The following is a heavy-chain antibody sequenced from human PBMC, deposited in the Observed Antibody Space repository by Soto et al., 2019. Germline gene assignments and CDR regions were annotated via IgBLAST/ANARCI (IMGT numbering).Heavy chain of an antibody. D-gene: IGHD1-26*01. V-gene: IGHV1-18*01. Sequence: QVQLVQSGVEVKKPGAAVKVAFQASGYTFLSYGISWVRQAPGQGREWVGWISAYSGNTDYAQRLQDRVTLTTDTSTSTAYMELRNLRSDDTSVYSCARNPSGSSVDYWGQGKRVPVS. J-gene: IGHJ4*02. CDR1: GYTFLSYG. CDR3: ARNPSGSSVDY. CDR2: ISAYSGNT.